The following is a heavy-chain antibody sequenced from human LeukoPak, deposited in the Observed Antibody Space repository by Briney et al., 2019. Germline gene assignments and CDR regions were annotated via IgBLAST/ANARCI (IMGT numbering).Heavy chain of an antibody. CDR3: ARLITMVRGALGY. CDR1: GYTFTSYD. D-gene: IGHD3-10*01. Sequence: ASVKVSCKASGYTFTSYDINWVRQATGQGLEWMGWMNPNSGNTGYAQKFQGRVTMTRNTSISTAYMGLSSLRSEDTAVYYCARLITMVRGALGYWGQGTLVTVSS. J-gene: IGHJ4*02. CDR2: MNPNSGNT. V-gene: IGHV1-8*01.